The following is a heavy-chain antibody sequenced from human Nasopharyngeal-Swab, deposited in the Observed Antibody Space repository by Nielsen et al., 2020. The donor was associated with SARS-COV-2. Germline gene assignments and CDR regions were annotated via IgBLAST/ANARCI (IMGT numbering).Heavy chain of an antibody. CDR3: VKDSIVVAGTGPDY. Sequence: VRQAPGKGLEYVSAISSNGGSTYYADSVKGRFTISRDNSKNTLYLQMSSLRAEDTAVYYCVKDSIVVAGTGPDYWGQGTLVTVSS. V-gene: IGHV3-64D*06. J-gene: IGHJ4*02. CDR2: ISSNGGST. D-gene: IGHD6-19*01.